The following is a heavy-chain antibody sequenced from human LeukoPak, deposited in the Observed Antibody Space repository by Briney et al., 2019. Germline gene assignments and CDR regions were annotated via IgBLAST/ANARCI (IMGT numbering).Heavy chain of an antibody. V-gene: IGHV1-69*04. J-gene: IGHJ6*02. CDR1: GGTFSSYA. D-gene: IGHD3-3*01. CDR3: ARGPAYDFWSGYSIYGMDV. CDR2: IIPILGIA. Sequence: ASVKVSCKASGGTFSSYAISWVRQAPGQGLEWMGRIIPILGIANYAQKFQGRVTITADKSTSTAYMELSSLRSEDTAVYYCARGPAYDFWSGYSIYGMDVWGQGTTVTVSS.